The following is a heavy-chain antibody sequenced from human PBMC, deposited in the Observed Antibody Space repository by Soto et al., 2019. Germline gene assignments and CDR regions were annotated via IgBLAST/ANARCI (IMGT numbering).Heavy chain of an antibody. CDR3: ASNGYSSTWHSWFDP. D-gene: IGHD6-13*01. Sequence: QVQLVQSGAEVKKPGASVKVSCKASGYTFTSYYMHWVRQAPGQGLEWMGIINPSGGSTSYAQKFQGRVTMTRDTSTSTVYMELCSLRSEDTAVYYCASNGYSSTWHSWFDPWGQGTLVTVSS. CDR1: GYTFTSYY. V-gene: IGHV1-46*03. J-gene: IGHJ5*02. CDR2: INPSGGST.